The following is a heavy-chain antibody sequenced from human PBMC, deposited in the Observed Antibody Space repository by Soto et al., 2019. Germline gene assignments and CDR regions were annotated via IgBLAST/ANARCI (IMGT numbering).Heavy chain of an antibody. D-gene: IGHD3-9*01. CDR2: IYYSGST. Sequence: SETLSLTCTVSGGSISSYYWSWIRQPPGKGLEWIGYIYYSGSTNYNPSLKSRVTISVDTSKNQFSLKLSSVTAADTAVYYCARVRNVLRYFDWLTAGAFDIWGQGTMVTVS. CDR3: ARVRNVLRYFDWLTAGAFDI. J-gene: IGHJ3*02. CDR1: GGSISSYY. V-gene: IGHV4-59*01.